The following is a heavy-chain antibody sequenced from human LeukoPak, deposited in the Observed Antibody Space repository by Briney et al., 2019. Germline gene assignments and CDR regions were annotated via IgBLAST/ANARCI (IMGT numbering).Heavy chain of an antibody. D-gene: IGHD6-6*01. CDR2: ISLTGRT. J-gene: IGHJ4*02. Sequence: SETLSLTCGVSGGSISSTNWWSWVRQPPGQGLEWIGEISLTGRTNYNPSLNGRVTMSLDESRNQLSLNLTSVTVADTAVYYCARAYSSWIDYWGQGTLVTVSS. V-gene: IGHV4-4*02. CDR3: ARAYSSWIDY. CDR1: GGSISSTNW.